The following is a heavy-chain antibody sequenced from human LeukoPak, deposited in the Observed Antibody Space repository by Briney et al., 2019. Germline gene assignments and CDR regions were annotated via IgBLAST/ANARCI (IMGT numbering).Heavy chain of an antibody. D-gene: IGHD1-26*01. Sequence: GSLRLSCAASGFTFSSYWMHWVRQAPGKGLVWVSRINNDGSSATYAGSVKGRFTISRDNAKNTLYLQMNSLRGEDTAVYYCALVPALGGTGLHYWGQGTLVTVSS. CDR2: INNDGSSA. J-gene: IGHJ4*02. V-gene: IGHV3-74*01. CDR1: GFTFSSYW. CDR3: ALVPALGGTGLHY.